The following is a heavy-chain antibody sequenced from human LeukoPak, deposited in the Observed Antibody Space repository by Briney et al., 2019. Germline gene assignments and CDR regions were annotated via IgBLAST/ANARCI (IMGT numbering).Heavy chain of an antibody. Sequence: PGGSLRLSCAASGFTFSSYSMNWVRQAPGKGLEWVSSISSGSTYIYYADSVKGRFTISRDNAKNSLYLQMNSLRAEDTAVYYCARAAGYSYDYYFDYWGQGALVTVSS. CDR3: ARAAGYSYDYYFDY. V-gene: IGHV3-21*01. D-gene: IGHD5-18*01. CDR1: GFTFSSYS. CDR2: ISSGSTYI. J-gene: IGHJ4*02.